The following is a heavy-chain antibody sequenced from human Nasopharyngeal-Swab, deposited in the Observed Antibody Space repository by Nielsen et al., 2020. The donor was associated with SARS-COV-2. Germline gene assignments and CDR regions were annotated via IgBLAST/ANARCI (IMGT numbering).Heavy chain of an antibody. D-gene: IGHD6-19*01. J-gene: IGHJ5*02. CDR3: ARHFLAAGHLLGIAVAGTNWFDP. Sequence: GESLKISCEASGFTFSSYPMQWVRRAPGKGLEWVSVISYGGGDEHYADSVKGRFTISRDNSKNTLYLQMNSLTVDDTAVYYCARHFLAAGHLLGIAVAGTNWFDPWGQGTLVTVSS. V-gene: IGHV3-30*04. CDR2: ISYGGGDE. CDR1: GFTFSSYP.